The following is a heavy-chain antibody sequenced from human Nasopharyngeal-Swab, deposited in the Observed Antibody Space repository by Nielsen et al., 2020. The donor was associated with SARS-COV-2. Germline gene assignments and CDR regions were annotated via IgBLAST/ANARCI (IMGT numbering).Heavy chain of an antibody. CDR2: INPSGGST. CDR3: ARVFVAGTGPDYFDY. Sequence: ASVKVSCKASGYTFTSYYMHWVRQAPGQGLEWMGIINPSGGSTSYAQKFQGRVTMTRDTSTSTVYMELSSLRSEDTAVYYCARVFVAGTGPDYFDYWGQGTLVTVSS. D-gene: IGHD6-19*01. V-gene: IGHV1-46*01. J-gene: IGHJ4*02. CDR1: GYTFTSYY.